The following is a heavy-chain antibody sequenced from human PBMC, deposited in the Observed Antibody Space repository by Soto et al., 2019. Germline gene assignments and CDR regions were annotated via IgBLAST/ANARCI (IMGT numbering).Heavy chain of an antibody. V-gene: IGHV3-30*18. Sequence: PGGSLRLSCAASGFTFSSYGMHWVRQAPGKGLEWVAVISYDGSNKYYADSVKGRFTISRDNSKNTLYLQMNSLRAEDTAVYYCAQERIMVRGVIIGYSGMGVWGQGTTVTVSS. CDR3: AQERIMVRGVIIGYSGMGV. D-gene: IGHD3-10*01. CDR2: ISYDGSNK. J-gene: IGHJ6*02. CDR1: GFTFSSYG.